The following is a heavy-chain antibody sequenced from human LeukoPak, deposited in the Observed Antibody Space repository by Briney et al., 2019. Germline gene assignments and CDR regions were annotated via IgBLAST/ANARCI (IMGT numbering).Heavy chain of an antibody. Sequence: AVKVSCKASGGTFSSYTINWVRQAPGQGLEWMGGIIPIFGSANYAQKFQGRVTITADESTSTAYMELSSLRSEDTAVYYCAAGTGFLTGYFAAFDIWGQGTMVTVSS. D-gene: IGHD3-9*01. J-gene: IGHJ3*02. CDR1: GGTFSSYT. CDR3: AAGTGFLTGYFAAFDI. V-gene: IGHV1-69*13. CDR2: IIPIFGSA.